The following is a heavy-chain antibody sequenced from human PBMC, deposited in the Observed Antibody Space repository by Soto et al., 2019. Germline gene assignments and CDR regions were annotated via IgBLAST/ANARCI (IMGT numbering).Heavy chain of an antibody. Sequence: QVQLVESGGGVVQPGRSLRLSCAASGFIFSSYGMHWVRQAPGKGLEWVAVISYEGSHTYYADSVKGRFTITRDNSKNTLYRQMNSLRPADTAVYYCAKEVHCGGGSCSWSEGFDYWGQGTLLTVSS. J-gene: IGHJ4*02. CDR3: AKEVHCGGGSCSWSEGFDY. D-gene: IGHD2-15*01. CDR1: GFIFSSYG. V-gene: IGHV3-30*18. CDR2: ISYEGSHT.